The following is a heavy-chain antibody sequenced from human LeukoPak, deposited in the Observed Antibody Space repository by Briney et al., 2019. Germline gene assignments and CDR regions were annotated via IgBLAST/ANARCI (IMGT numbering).Heavy chain of an antibody. V-gene: IGHV3-7*03. J-gene: IGHJ6*02. CDR3: ARTRAVNYYYDMDV. Sequence: GGSLRLSCAVSGFTFSGFWMSWSRQAPGKGLEWVASINSDGSEGYYADVVKGRFTISRDNAKNSLYLQINSLRAEDTAVYYCARTRAVNYYYDMDVWGQGTTVTVSS. CDR2: INSDGSEG. CDR1: GFTFSGFW. D-gene: IGHD4-17*01.